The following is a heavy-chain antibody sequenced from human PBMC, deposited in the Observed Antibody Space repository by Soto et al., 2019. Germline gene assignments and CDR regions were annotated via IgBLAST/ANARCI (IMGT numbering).Heavy chain of an antibody. J-gene: IGHJ4*02. CDR2: IYHTGNT. CDR3: ASSYSGYLDN. Sequence: LSLTCSVSGGSMSSGAYYWNWIRQHPVKGPEWIAYIYHTGNTYYNPSLRSRTTISVDTSENQFSLKLTSVTDADTAVYYCASSYSGYLDNWGQGTLVTVSS. V-gene: IGHV4-31*03. CDR1: GGSMSSGAYY. D-gene: IGHD3-22*01.